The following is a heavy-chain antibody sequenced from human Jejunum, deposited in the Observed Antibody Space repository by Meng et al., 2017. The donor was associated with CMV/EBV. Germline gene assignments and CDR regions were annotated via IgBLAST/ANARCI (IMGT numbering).Heavy chain of an antibody. J-gene: IGHJ5*02. D-gene: IGHD4-17*01. CDR1: GGSFSGYY. V-gene: IGHV4-34*01. Sequence: QVPVRQWGAGLVKPSETLSLTCAVYGGSFSGYYWSWIRQPPGKGLEWIGEINHSGSTNYNPSLKSRVTISVDTSKNQFSLKLSSVTAADTAVYYCARGFVKYTVTRVGNWFDPWGQGTLVTVSS. CDR2: INHSGST. CDR3: ARGFVKYTVTRVGNWFDP.